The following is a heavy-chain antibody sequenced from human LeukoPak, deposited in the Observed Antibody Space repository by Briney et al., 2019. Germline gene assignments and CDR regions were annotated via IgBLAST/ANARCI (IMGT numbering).Heavy chain of an antibody. D-gene: IGHD5-24*01. CDR1: GYSFTSYW. J-gene: IGHJ4*02. Sequence: GESLKISCKGSGYSFTSYWITWVRQMPGKGLEWMGRIDPSDSYTNYSPSFQGHVTISADKSISTAYLRWSSLKASDTAMYYCARLGDGYNYYWGQGTLVTVSS. CDR2: IDPSDSYT. V-gene: IGHV5-10-1*01. CDR3: ARLGDGYNYY.